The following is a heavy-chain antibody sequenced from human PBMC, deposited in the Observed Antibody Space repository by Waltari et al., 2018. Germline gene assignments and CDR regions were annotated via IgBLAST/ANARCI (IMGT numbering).Heavy chain of an antibody. D-gene: IGHD1-26*01. Sequence: QVQLVESGGGVVQPGRSLRLSCAASGLTFSSYGMHWVRQAPGKGLEWVAVIGYDGSNKYYADSVKGRFTISRDNSKNTLYLQMNSLRAEDTAVYYCARDQVGATAYYFDYWGQGTLVTVSS. J-gene: IGHJ4*02. V-gene: IGHV3-33*01. CDR3: ARDQVGATAYYFDY. CDR2: IGYDGSNK. CDR1: GLTFSSYG.